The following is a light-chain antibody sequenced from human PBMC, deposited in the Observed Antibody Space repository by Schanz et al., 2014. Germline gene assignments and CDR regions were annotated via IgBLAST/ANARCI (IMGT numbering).Light chain of an antibody. CDR2: WAS. CDR3: QQSYSTLLT. Sequence: DIVMTQSPDSLAVSLGERATINCKSSQSVLYSSDNKNYLNWYQQKPGQPPKLLIYWASTRESGVPDRFTGSGSGTDFTLTISSLQPEDFATYYCQQSYSTLLTFGGGTKVEIK. J-gene: IGKJ4*01. CDR1: QSVLYSSDNKNY. V-gene: IGKV4-1*01.